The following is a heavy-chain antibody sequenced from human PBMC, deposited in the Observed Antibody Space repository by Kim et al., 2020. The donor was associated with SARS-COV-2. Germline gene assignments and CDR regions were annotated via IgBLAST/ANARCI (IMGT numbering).Heavy chain of an antibody. CDR1: GGTFSSYA. Sequence: AVKDSCKASGGTFSSYAISWVRQAPGQGLEWMGRSIPILGIANYAQKFQGRVTITADKSTSTAYMELSSLRSEDTAVYYCARGGEGGDYDGNNWFDPWGQGTLVTVSS. CDR3: ARGGEGGDYDGNNWFDP. J-gene: IGHJ5*02. V-gene: IGHV1-69*04. CDR2: SIPILGIA. D-gene: IGHD4-17*01.